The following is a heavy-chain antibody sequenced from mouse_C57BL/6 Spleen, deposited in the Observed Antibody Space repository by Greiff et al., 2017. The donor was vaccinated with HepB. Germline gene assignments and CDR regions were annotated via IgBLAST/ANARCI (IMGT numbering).Heavy chain of an antibody. CDR2: ISYDGSN. D-gene: IGHD1-1*01. CDR3: AREGDTTVLFDY. CDR1: GYSITSGYY. J-gene: IGHJ2*01. Sequence: EVQLQESGPGLVKPSQSLSLTCSVTGYSITSGYYWNWIRQFPGNKLEWMGYISYDGSNNYNPSLKNRISITRDTSKNQFFLKLNSVTTEDTATYYCAREGDTTVLFDYWGQGTTLTVSS. V-gene: IGHV3-6*01.